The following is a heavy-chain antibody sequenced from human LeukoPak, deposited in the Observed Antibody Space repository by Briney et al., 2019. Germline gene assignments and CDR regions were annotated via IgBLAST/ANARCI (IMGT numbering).Heavy chain of an antibody. CDR2: IYSSGST. CDR1: GGSISSYY. J-gene: IGHJ4*02. D-gene: IGHD2-21*02. CDR3: ARFAYRGGHCWYYFDY. Sequence: PSETLSLTCTVSGGSISSYYWSWIRQPPGKGLEWIGYIYSSGSTNYNPSLKSRITISVDTSKSQFSLKLSSVTAADTAVYYCARFAYRGGHCWYYFDYWGQGSLVTVSS. V-gene: IGHV4-59*01.